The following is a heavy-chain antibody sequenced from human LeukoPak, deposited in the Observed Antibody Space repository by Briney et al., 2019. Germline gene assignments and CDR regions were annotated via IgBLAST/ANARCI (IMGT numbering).Heavy chain of an antibody. CDR2: INHSGST. D-gene: IGHD1-26*01. J-gene: IGHJ4*02. CDR3: ASEVEVGARYFDY. V-gene: IGHV4-34*01. Sequence: SETLSLTCAVYGVSFSGYYWSWIRQPPGKGLEWIGEINHSGSTNYNPSLKSRVTISVDTSKNQFSLKLSSVTAADTAVYYCASEVEVGARYFDYWGQGTLVTVSS. CDR1: GVSFSGYY.